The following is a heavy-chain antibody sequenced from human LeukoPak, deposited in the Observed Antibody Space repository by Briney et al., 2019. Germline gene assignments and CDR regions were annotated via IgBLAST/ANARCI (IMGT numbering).Heavy chain of an antibody. CDR2: IKSKTDGGTT. CDR1: GFTFSNAW. J-gene: IGHJ4*02. D-gene: IGHD2-2*01. V-gene: IGHV3-15*01. Sequence: GGSLRLSCAASGFTFSNAWMSWVRQAPGKGLEWVGRIKSKTDGGTTDYAAPVKGRFTISRDDSKNTLYLQMNSLKTEDTAVYYCTTDIVVVPARLSHLGYWGQGTLVTVSS. CDR3: TTDIVVVPARLSHLGY.